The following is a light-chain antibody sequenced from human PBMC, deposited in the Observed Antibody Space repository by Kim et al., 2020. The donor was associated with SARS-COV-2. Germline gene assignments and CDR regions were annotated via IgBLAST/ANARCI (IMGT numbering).Light chain of an antibody. CDR2: EDS. CDR3: QSYDTNSVI. CDR1: GGSIANNF. V-gene: IGLV6-57*03. J-gene: IGLJ2*01. Sequence: NFMLTQPHSVSESPGNTVTISCSRSGGSIANNFVQWYQQRPGSAPTAVIYEDSQRPSGDPDRFFGSIDSSANSASLTISGLKTEDEADYYCQSYDTNSVIFGGGTQLTVL.